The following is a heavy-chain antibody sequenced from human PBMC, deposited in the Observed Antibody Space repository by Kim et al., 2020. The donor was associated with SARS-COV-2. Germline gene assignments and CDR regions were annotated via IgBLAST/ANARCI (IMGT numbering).Heavy chain of an antibody. V-gene: IGHV3-21*01. D-gene: IGHD1-26*01. CDR3: ARGGSGSLIRRAPFDF. J-gene: IGHJ4*02. Sequence: GGSLRLSCATSGFTFSTYDMNWVRQAPGKGLEWVSSISTTSAYIYYAASIKGRFTVSRDNAKNSLYLQMDSLICEDTAVYYCARGGSGSLIRRAPFDFWGQGTLVTVSS. CDR1: GFTFSTYD. CDR2: ISTTSAYI.